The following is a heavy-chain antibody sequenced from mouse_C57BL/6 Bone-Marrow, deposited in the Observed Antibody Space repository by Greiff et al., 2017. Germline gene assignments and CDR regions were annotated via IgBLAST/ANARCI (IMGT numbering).Heavy chain of an antibody. Sequence: QVQLQQPGAELVKPGASVKLSCKASGYTFTSYWMHWVKQRPVKGLEWIGMIHPNSGSTNYNEKFKSKATLTVDKSSSTAYMQLSSLTSEYSAFYYCASYYGSSHGAMDYWGQGTSVTVSS. CDR1: GYTFTSYW. J-gene: IGHJ4*01. D-gene: IGHD1-1*01. CDR2: IHPNSGST. CDR3: ASYYGSSHGAMDY. V-gene: IGHV1-64*01.